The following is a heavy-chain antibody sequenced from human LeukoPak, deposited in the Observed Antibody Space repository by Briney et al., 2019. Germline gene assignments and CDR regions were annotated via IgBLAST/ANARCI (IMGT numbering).Heavy chain of an antibody. J-gene: IGHJ3*02. V-gene: IGHV1-46*01. Sequence: ASVKVSCKASGYTFTSYYMHWVRQAPGQGLEWMGIINPSGGSTSYAQKFQGRVTMTRDTSTGTVYMELSSLRSEDTAVYYCARAQQWLAFDIWGQGTMVTVSS. D-gene: IGHD6-19*01. CDR2: INPSGGST. CDR3: ARAQQWLAFDI. CDR1: GYTFTSYY.